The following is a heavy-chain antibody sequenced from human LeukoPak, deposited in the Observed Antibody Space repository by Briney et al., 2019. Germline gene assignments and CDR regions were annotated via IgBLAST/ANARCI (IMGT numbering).Heavy chain of an antibody. CDR1: GGSFSGYY. J-gene: IGHJ4*02. V-gene: IGHV4-34*01. D-gene: IGHD2/OR15-2a*01. Sequence: SETLSLTCAVYGGSFSGYYWSWIRQPPGKGLEWIGEINHSGSTNYNPSLKSRVTISVDTSKNRFSLKLSSVTAADTAVYYCATVFYGLDYWGQGTLVTVSS. CDR2: INHSGST. CDR3: ATVFYGLDY.